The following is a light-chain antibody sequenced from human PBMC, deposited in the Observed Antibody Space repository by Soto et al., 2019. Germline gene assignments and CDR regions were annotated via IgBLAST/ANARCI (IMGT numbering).Light chain of an antibody. CDR2: GAS. V-gene: IGKV3-15*01. CDR3: QQYNNWPPIT. J-gene: IGKJ5*01. Sequence: IVLTQSPATLSVSPGDRVTLSCRASQSVDINLAWYQQRPGQAPRLLVYGASTKATDMPGRFSGRGSGTEFTLTINNLQSEDFAVYYCQQYNNWPPITFGQGTRLEIK. CDR1: QSVDIN.